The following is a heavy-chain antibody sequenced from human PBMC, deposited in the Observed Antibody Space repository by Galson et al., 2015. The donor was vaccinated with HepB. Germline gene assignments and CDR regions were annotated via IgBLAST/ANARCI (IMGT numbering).Heavy chain of an antibody. V-gene: IGHV1-18*04. CDR3: ARSRPVFIVGATRGWFDP. CDR2: ISAYNGNT. CDR1: GYTLTSYG. Sequence: SVKVSCKASGYTLTSYGISWVRQAPGQGLEWMGWISAYNGNTNYAQKLQGRVTMITDTSTSTAYMELRSLRSDDTAVYYCARSRPVFIVGATRGWFDPWGQGTLVTVSS. J-gene: IGHJ5*02. D-gene: IGHD1-26*01.